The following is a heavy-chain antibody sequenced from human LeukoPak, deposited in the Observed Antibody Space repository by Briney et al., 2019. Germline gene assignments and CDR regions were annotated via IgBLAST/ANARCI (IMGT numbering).Heavy chain of an antibody. J-gene: IGHJ5*02. V-gene: IGHV4-34*01. CDR1: GGSFSGYY. CDR2: INHSGST. CDR3: ARGKAGYSSPEGFDP. D-gene: IGHD6-13*01. Sequence: TSETLSLTCAVYGGSFSGYYWSWIRQPPGKGLEWIGEINHSGSTNYNPSLKSRVTISVDTSKNQFSLKLGSVTAADTAVYYCARGKAGYSSPEGFDPWGQGTLVTVSS.